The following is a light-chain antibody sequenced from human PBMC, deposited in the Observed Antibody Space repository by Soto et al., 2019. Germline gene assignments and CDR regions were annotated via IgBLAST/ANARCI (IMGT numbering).Light chain of an antibody. J-gene: IGKJ2*01. CDR3: QQYGTSPYT. Sequence: EIVLTQSPGTLSLSPGERATLSCRASQSVSNTYLAWYQQKPGQAPRRLIYGTSSRATGIPDRFSGSGSGTDFTLTISRLEPEDFAVYYCQQYGTSPYTFGQGTKLEIK. V-gene: IGKV3-20*01. CDR1: QSVSNTY. CDR2: GTS.